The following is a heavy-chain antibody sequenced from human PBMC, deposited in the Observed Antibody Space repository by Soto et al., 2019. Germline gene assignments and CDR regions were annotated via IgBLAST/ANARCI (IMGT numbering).Heavy chain of an antibody. V-gene: IGHV1-69*13. CDR2: IIPIFGTA. CDR3: ARGTIFDSSSPHYYYYGMDV. J-gene: IGHJ6*02. Sequence: SVKVSCKASGGTFSSYAISWVRQAPGQALEWMGGIIPIFGTANYAQKFQGRVTITADESTSTAYMELSSLRSEDTAVYYCARGTIFDSSSPHYYYYGMDVWGQGTTVTVSS. CDR1: GGTFSSYA. D-gene: IGHD6-6*01.